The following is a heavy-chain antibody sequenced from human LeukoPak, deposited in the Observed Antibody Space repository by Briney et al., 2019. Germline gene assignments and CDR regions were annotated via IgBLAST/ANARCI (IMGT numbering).Heavy chain of an antibody. CDR1: GGSISSYY. D-gene: IGHD3-22*01. CDR3: ARIASGHYGRDIDY. CDR2: IYYSGRT. V-gene: IGHV4-59*01. Sequence: SETLSLTCTVCGGSISSYYWSWIRQPPGKGLEWIGYIYYSGRTNYNPSLKSRVTISVDMSKNQFSLKLSSVTAADTAVYYCARIASGHYGRDIDYWGQGTLVTVSS. J-gene: IGHJ4*02.